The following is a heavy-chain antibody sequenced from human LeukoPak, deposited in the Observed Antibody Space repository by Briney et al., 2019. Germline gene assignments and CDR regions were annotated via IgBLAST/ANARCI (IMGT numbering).Heavy chain of an antibody. J-gene: IGHJ4*02. CDR2: VDNSGST. V-gene: IGHV4-59*08. CDR1: GASMSNYY. Sequence: SETLSLTCSVSGASMSNYYWSWIRQPPGKGLEWIGYVDNSGSTTCNPSLKSRVLISVDTSKNQFSLKLSSVTAADTAVYYCARNGGGYSFDSWGQGTLVTVSS. D-gene: IGHD1-26*01. CDR3: ARNGGGYSFDS.